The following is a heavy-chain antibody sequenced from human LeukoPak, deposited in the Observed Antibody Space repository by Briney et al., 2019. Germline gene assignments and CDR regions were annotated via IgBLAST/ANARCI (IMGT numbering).Heavy chain of an antibody. CDR1: GFTFSSYG. Sequence: GGSLRLSCAASGFTFSSYGMSWVRQAPGKGLEWVGRIKSKTDGGTTDYAAPVKGRFTISRDDSKNTLYLQMNSLKTEDTAVYYCTTIAVAVHFDYWGQGTLVTVSS. J-gene: IGHJ4*02. CDR3: TTIAVAVHFDY. CDR2: IKSKTDGGTT. D-gene: IGHD6-19*01. V-gene: IGHV3-15*01.